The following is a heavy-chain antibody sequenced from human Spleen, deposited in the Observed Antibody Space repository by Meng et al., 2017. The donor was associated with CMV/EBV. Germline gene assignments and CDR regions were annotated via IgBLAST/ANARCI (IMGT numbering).Heavy chain of an antibody. D-gene: IGHD2-2*01. Sequence: SGVSISNSNWWSWVRQPPGKGLEWIGEIYHSGTTNYNPSLKSRVTISVDKSKNQFSLKLSSMTAADTAVYYCARDERYCSATSCESPYWGQGTLVTVSS. J-gene: IGHJ4*02. CDR3: ARDERYCSATSCESPY. CDR1: GVSISNSNW. CDR2: IYHSGTT. V-gene: IGHV4-4*02.